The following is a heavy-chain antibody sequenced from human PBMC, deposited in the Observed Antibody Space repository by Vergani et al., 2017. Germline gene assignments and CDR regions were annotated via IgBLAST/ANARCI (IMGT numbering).Heavy chain of an antibody. CDR1: GYSFTSYW. V-gene: IGHV5-10-1*03. CDR3: GMGGGEYGGGGSCSFFWFFDL. CDR2: IDPSDSYT. J-gene: IGHJ2*01. D-gene: IGHD2-15*01. Sequence: EVQLVQSGAEVKKPGESLRISCKGSGYSFTSYWISWVRQMPGKGLEWMGRIDPSDSYTNYSPSFQGHVTISADKSISTAYLQWSSLKASDTAMYYCGMGGGEYGGGGSCSFFWFFDLGAGGPLVTVSS.